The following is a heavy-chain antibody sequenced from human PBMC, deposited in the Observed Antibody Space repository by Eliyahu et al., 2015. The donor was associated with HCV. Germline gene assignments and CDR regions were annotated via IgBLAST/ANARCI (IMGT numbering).Heavy chain of an antibody. CDR2: IYYSGST. CDR3: ARDKSYSNEHYYYYYYMDV. J-gene: IGHJ6*03. CDR1: GGSISSYY. Sequence: QVQLQESGPGLVKPSETLSLTCTVSGGSISSYYWSWIRHPPGKGLEWIGYIYYSGSTNYNPSLKSRVTISVDTSKNQFSLKLSSVTAADTAVYYCARDKSYSNEHYYYYYYMDVWGKGTTVTVSS. D-gene: IGHD4-11*01. V-gene: IGHV4-59*01.